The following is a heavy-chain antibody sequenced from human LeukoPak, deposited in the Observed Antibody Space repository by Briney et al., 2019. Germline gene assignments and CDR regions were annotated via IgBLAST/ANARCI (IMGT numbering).Heavy chain of an antibody. V-gene: IGHV3-43*02. CDR3: AKDNWVATRGHYGFDY. CDR2: ISGDGSIT. D-gene: IGHD5-12*01. J-gene: IGHJ4*02. Sequence: TGGSLRLSCAASGFTFDDYAMHWVRQPPGKGLECVSLISGDGSITYYADSVNGRFTISRDNSKNSLYLEMNSLRTEDTALYYCAKDNWVATRGHYGFDYWGQGTLVTVSS. CDR1: GFTFDDYA.